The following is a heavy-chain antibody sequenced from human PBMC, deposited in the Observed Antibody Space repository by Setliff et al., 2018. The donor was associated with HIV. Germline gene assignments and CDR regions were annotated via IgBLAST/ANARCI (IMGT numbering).Heavy chain of an antibody. V-gene: IGHV4-38-2*01. CDR1: GYSISSGYS. J-gene: IGHJ6*02. CDR3: ARSYCGGGLCFRGLDL. Sequence: KASETLSLTCAVSGYSISSGYSWDWIRQPPGKGLEWIGSAGSADYGGNAYYNPSLKSRVTISVETSKNQFSLKLTSVTAADTAVYYCARSYCGGGLCFRGLDLWGQGTTVTVSS. D-gene: IGHD2-21*01. CDR2: AGSADYGGNA.